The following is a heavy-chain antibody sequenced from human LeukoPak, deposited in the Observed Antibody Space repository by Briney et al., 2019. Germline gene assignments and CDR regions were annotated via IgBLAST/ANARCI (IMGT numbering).Heavy chain of an antibody. Sequence: SETLSLTCTVSGGSISSNYWTWIRQPPGKGLEWIGYIYYSGITNYNPSLKSRVTISVDTSKNQFSLKLSSVTAADTAVYYCARHSTSVRYFDWLFPKGWFDPWGQGTLVTVSS. CDR3: ARHSTSVRYFDWLFPKGWFDP. J-gene: IGHJ5*02. D-gene: IGHD3-9*01. CDR1: GGSISSNY. V-gene: IGHV4-59*08. CDR2: IYYSGIT.